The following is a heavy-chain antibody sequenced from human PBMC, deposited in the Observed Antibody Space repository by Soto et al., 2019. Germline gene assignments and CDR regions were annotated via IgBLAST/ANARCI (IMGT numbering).Heavy chain of an antibody. CDR1: GFTFSSSA. J-gene: IGHJ4*02. CDR3: ATVDGYKSTADY. CDR2: ISGSGGST. V-gene: IGHV3-23*01. D-gene: IGHD5-12*01. Sequence: EVQLLESGGGLVQPGGSLRLSCAASGFTFSSSAMSWVRQAPGKGLEWASGISGSGGSTYYADSVKGRFTISRDNSKNTLYLQMNSLRAEDTAVYYCATVDGYKSTADYWGQGTLVTVSS.